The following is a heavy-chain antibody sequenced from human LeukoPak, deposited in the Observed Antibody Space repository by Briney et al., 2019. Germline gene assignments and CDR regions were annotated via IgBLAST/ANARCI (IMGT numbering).Heavy chain of an antibody. CDR3: AKERTSMVRGVPPIFEY. CDR1: GFTFSSYA. J-gene: IGHJ4*02. V-gene: IGHV3-23*01. CDR2: MSGSGAGT. D-gene: IGHD3-10*01. Sequence: PGGFLRLSCAASGFTFSSYAMSWVRQAPGKGLEWGSIMSGSGAGTDYADSVKGRFTISRDNSKNTLYLKMKSLKAEDTAVYYCAKERTSMVRGVPPIFEYWGQGTLVTVSS.